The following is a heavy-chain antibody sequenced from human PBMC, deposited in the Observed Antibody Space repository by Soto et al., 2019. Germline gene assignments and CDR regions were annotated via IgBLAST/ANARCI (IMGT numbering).Heavy chain of an antibody. Sequence: QLQLQESGPGLVKPSETLSLTCTVSGGSISSRGYYWGSIRQPPGKWLEWIGTIYYSGSTYYNPSHKSRVTISVDTSKNLFSLKLSSVTAADTAVYYCATSNWFDAWGKGTLGTVSS. CDR3: ATSNWFDA. J-gene: IGHJ5*02. V-gene: IGHV4-39*01. CDR2: IYYSGST. CDR1: GGSISSRGYY.